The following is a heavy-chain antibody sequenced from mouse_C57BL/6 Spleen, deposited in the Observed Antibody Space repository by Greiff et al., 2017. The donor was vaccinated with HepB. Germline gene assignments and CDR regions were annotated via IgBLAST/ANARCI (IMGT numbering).Heavy chain of an antibody. V-gene: IGHV2-2*01. D-gene: IGHD1-1*01. Sequence: VQLQQSGPGLVQPSQSLSITCTVSGFSLTSYGVHWVRQSPGKGLEWLGVIWSGGSTDYNAAFISRLSISKDNSKSQVFFKMNSLQADDTAIYYCARRGDYYGSPYAMDYWGQGTSVTVSS. CDR3: ARRGDYYGSPYAMDY. J-gene: IGHJ4*01. CDR1: GFSLTSYG. CDR2: IWSGGST.